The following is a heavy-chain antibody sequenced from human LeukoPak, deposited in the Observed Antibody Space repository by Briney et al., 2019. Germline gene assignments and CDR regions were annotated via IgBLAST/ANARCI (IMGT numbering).Heavy chain of an antibody. CDR3: ARRSRVFRRVLGYTYGLNDY. CDR1: GYSFTSYW. J-gene: IGHJ4*02. D-gene: IGHD5-18*01. CDR2: IDPSDSYT. Sequence: GESLKISCKGSGYSFTSYWISWVRQMPGKGLEWMGRIDPSDSYTNYSPSFQGHVTISADKSISTAYLQWSSLKASDTAMYYCARRSRVFRRVLGYTYGLNDYWGQGTLVTVSS. V-gene: IGHV5-10-1*01.